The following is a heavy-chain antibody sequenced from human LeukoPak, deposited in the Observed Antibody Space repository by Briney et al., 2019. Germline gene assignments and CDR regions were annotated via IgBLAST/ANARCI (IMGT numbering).Heavy chain of an antibody. D-gene: IGHD2-15*01. Sequence: SVKVSCKVSGYTLTELSMHWVRQAPGQGLEWMGGIIPIFGTANYAQKFQGRVTITADESTSTAYMELSSLRSEDTAVYYCARDIPLWYCSGGSCYGYYYYGMDVWGQGTTVTVSS. CDR3: ARDIPLWYCSGGSCYGYYYYGMDV. V-gene: IGHV1-69*13. CDR2: IIPIFGTA. CDR1: GYTLTELS. J-gene: IGHJ6*02.